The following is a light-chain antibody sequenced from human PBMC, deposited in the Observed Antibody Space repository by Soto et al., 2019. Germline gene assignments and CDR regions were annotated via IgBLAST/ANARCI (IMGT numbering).Light chain of an antibody. CDR2: MAS. V-gene: IGKV1-5*03. J-gene: IGKJ1*01. Sequence: DIQMTQSPCTLSASVGDRVTITCRASQSISTWLAWYQQKPGKAPKLLIYMASTLESGVPTRFNGTASGTELPLTSSSLQPDDFATYSCQQHNSYPATFGQATKIEIK. CDR3: QQHNSYPAT. CDR1: QSISTW.